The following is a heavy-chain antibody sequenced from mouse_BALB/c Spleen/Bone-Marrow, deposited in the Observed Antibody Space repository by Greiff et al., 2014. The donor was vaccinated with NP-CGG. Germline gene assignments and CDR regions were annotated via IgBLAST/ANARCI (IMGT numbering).Heavy chain of an antibody. V-gene: IGHV1-87*01. CDR3: SREPSNWGYY. CDR1: GYTFTTYW. J-gene: IGHJ2*01. Sequence: QVHVKQSGAELARPGASVKLSCKTSGYTFTTYWMQWVKQRPGQGLEWIGAIYPGEGDTRYTQKFKGKATLIADKSSSTAYMQLSNLTSEDSAVYYCSREPSNWGYYWGQGTTLTVSS. CDR2: IYPGEGDT.